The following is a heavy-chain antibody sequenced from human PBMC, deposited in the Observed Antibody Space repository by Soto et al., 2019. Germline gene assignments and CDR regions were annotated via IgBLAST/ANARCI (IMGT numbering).Heavy chain of an antibody. V-gene: IGHV4-39*01. CDR1: GGSISSSNYY. CDR3: ASPTLGAFDI. CDR2: IYYSGST. Sequence: ETLSLTCTVSGGSISSSNYYWGWIRQPPGKGLEWIGSIYYSGSTAYNSSLKSRVTMSVDTSKNQLSLRLSSVTAADTAVYYCASPTLGAFDIWGQGTMVTVSS. J-gene: IGHJ3*02. D-gene: IGHD3-16*01.